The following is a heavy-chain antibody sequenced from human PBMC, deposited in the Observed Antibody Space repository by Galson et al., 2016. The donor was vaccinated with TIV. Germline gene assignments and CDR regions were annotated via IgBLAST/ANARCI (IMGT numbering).Heavy chain of an antibody. J-gene: IGHJ6*02. V-gene: IGHV4-39*01. CDR2: IYYTGST. Sequence: SETLSLTCTVSGGSISSDIYYWAWIRQPPGKGLEWIATIYYTGSTYYNPSLRSRVSISMDTPKNQFSLKLTSVTAADTAVYYCARHSCTGGTCQPYYIYYAMDVWGQGTTVTVSS. CDR1: GGSISSDIYY. D-gene: IGHD2-8*02. CDR3: ARHSCTGGTCQPYYIYYAMDV.